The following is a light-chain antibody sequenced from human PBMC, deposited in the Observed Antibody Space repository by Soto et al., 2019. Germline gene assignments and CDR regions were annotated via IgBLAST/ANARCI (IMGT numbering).Light chain of an antibody. V-gene: IGLV2-14*01. Sequence: QSVLTQPASVSGSPGQSITISCTGTSSDLCGYNYVSWYQQHPGKAPKLMIYDVSNRPSGVSNRFSGSKSGNTASLTISGLQAEDEADYYCSSYTSSSTVVFGGGTKLTVL. CDR1: SSDLCGYNY. J-gene: IGLJ2*01. CDR3: SSYTSSSTVV. CDR2: DVS.